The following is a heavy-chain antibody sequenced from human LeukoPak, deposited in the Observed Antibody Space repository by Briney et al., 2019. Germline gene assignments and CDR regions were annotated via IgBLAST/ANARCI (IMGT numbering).Heavy chain of an antibody. D-gene: IGHD6-19*01. CDR1: GFTVSSNY. CDR2: IYSGGST. J-gene: IGHJ4*02. CDR3: AKGDTGYSSGWFYREAGNFDY. V-gene: IGHV3-53*01. Sequence: GGSLRLSCAASGFTVSSNYMSWVRQAPGKGLEWVSVIYSGGSTYYADSVKGRFTISRDNSKNTLYLQMNSLRAEDTAVYYCAKGDTGYSSGWFYREAGNFDYWGQGTLVTVSS.